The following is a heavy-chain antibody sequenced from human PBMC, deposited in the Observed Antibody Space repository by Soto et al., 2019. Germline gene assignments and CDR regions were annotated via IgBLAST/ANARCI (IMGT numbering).Heavy chain of an antibody. CDR3: ARDEGYGDYYYYYYMDV. D-gene: IGHD4-17*01. CDR1: GFTVSSNY. V-gene: IGHV3-66*01. J-gene: IGHJ6*03. Sequence: GGSLRLSCAASGFTVSSNYMSWVRQAPGKGLEWVSVIYSGGSTYYADSAKGRLTISRDNSKNTLYLQMNSLRAEDTAVYYCARDEGYGDYYYYYYMDVWGKGTTVTVSS. CDR2: IYSGGST.